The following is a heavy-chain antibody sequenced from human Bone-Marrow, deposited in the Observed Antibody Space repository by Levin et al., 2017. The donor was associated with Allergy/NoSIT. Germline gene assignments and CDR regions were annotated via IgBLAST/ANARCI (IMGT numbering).Heavy chain of an antibody. V-gene: IGHV2-5*01. Sequence: ESGPTLVKPTQTLTLTCSFSGFSFATGGVGVGWIRQPPGKALEWLAAYHWSDEKTYSPYLKNRLTIAKDPAKNQVFLTMTNMDPLDTATYFCAHINSWFGYAVDSWGQGTLVTVSS. CDR1: GFSFATGGVG. CDR3: AHINSWFGYAVDS. CDR2: YHWSDEK. J-gene: IGHJ4*02. D-gene: IGHD3-10*01.